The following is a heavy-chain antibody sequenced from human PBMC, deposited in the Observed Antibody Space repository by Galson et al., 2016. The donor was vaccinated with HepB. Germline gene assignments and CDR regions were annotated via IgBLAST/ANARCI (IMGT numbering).Heavy chain of an antibody. V-gene: IGHV3-21*01. CDR1: GFAFSAYT. Sequence: SLRLSCAASGFAFSAYTLNWVRQAPGKGLEWVSSISSSSRYVYYADSVKGRFTISRDNANNSVYLQMNSLRGDDTAFYYCAIAINRGLIVAWFDSWGQGTRVTVSS. D-gene: IGHD3-10*01. CDR2: ISSSSRYV. CDR3: AIAINRGLIVAWFDS. J-gene: IGHJ5*01.